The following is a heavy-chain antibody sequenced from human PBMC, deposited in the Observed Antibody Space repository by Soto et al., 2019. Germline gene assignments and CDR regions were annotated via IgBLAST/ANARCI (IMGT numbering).Heavy chain of an antibody. Sequence: PGGSLRLSCAASGFTFSTYGMHWVRQAPGKGLEWVAIIWYDGSNKYYADSVKGRFTISRDDSKNTLYLQMNSLRVEDTAVYFCARDASAYDGGWYQRGCDPWGKGTLGTVCS. V-gene: IGHV3-33*01. CDR3: ARDASAYDGGWYQRGCDP. J-gene: IGHJ5*02. D-gene: IGHD6-19*01. CDR2: IWYDGSNK. CDR1: GFTFSTYG.